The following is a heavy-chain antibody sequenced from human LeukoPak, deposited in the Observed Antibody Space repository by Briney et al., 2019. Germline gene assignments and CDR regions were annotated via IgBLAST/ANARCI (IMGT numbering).Heavy chain of an antibody. V-gene: IGHV3-21*01. CDR1: GFTFSSYA. Sequence: PGGSLRLSCAAPGFTFSSYAMSWVRQAPGKGLEWVASISSSSSYTYYADSVKGRFTISRDNAKNSLFLQMNSLRAEDTAVYYCSGYNWFDPWGQGTQVTVSS. CDR2: ISSSSSYT. J-gene: IGHJ5*02. CDR3: SGYNWFDP.